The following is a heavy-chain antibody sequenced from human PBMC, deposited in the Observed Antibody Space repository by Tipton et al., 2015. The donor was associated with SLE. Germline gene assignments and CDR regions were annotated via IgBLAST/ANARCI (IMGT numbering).Heavy chain of an antibody. Sequence: QLMQSGPEVKKPGASVKVSCKASGYTFTSYYMHWVRQSPGQGLEWMGIINPSGGSTSYAQKFQGRVTMTRDTSTSTVYMGLSSLRSEDTAVYYCARVGVLVPAAIGAFDIWGQGTMVTVSS. J-gene: IGHJ3*02. D-gene: IGHD2-2*01. CDR3: ARVGVLVPAAIGAFDI. CDR1: GYTFTSYY. CDR2: INPSGGST. V-gene: IGHV1-46*01.